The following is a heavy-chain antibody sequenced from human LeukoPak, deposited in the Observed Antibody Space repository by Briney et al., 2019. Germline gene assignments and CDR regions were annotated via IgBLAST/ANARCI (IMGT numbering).Heavy chain of an antibody. CDR3: ARGYYYDSSGHNADAFDI. CDR1: GFTFSSYA. Sequence: GGSLRLSCAASGFTFSSYAMSWVRQAPGKGLKWVSVIYSGGSTYYADSVKGRFTISRHDSQNMLYLQMNNLGAEDTAMYYCARGYYYDSSGHNADAFDIWGQGTMVTVSS. D-gene: IGHD3-22*01. CDR2: IYSGGST. V-gene: IGHV3-53*04. J-gene: IGHJ3*02.